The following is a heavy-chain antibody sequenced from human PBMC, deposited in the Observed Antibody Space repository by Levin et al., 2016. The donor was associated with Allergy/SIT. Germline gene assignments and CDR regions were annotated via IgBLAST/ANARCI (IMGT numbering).Heavy chain of an antibody. Sequence: ASVKVSCKASGYTFTSYGISWVRQAPGQGLEWMGWISAYNGNTNYAQKLQGRVTMTTDTSTSTAYMELRSLRSDDTAVYYCARDLRRYYYDSSGYYIYYGMDVWGQGTTVTRLL. D-gene: IGHD3-22*01. CDR1: GYTFTSYG. CDR2: ISAYNGNT. CDR3: ARDLRRYYYDSSGYYIYYGMDV. J-gene: IGHJ6*02. V-gene: IGHV1-18*04.